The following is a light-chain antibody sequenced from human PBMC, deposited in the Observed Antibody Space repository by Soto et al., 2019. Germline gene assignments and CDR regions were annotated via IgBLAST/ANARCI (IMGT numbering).Light chain of an antibody. CDR1: QSIRYY. CDR2: GAS. V-gene: IGKV1-5*01. Sequence: DIQLTQSPPTLSASVGDRVTITCRASQSIRYYLAWYQQMPGKAPKLLIYGASSLQSGVPSRFSGSGSGTEFNLTISSLQPDDCATYFCQHHNSYSQTFGQGTKVEIK. CDR3: QHHNSYSQT. J-gene: IGKJ1*01.